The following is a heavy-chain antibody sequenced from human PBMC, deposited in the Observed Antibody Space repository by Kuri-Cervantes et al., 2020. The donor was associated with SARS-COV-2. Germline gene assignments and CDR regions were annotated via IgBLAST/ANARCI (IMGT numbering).Heavy chain of an antibody. J-gene: IGHJ6*02. Sequence: ESLKISCAASGFTFSSYAMSWVRQAPGKGLEWIGEINHSGSTNYNPSLKSRVTVSVDTSKNQFSLKLSSVTAADTAVYYCARFYYYGMDVWGQGTTVTVSS. CDR2: INHSGST. V-gene: IGHV4-34*01. CDR3: ARFYYYGMDV. CDR1: GFTFSSYA.